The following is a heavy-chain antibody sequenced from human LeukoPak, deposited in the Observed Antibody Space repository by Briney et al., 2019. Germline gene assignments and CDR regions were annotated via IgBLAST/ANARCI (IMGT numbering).Heavy chain of an antibody. CDR2: TSYDGSNK. CDR1: GFTFSTYA. D-gene: IGHD5-24*01. CDR3: ARDAYGYNYPNPLDI. V-gene: IGHV3-30-3*01. Sequence: GGSLRLSCAASGFTFSTYAMHWVRQAPGKGLEWVAVTSYDGSNKYYADSVKGRFTISRDNSKNTLYLQMNSLRAEDTAVYYCARDAYGYNYPNPLDIWGQGIMVTVSS. J-gene: IGHJ3*02.